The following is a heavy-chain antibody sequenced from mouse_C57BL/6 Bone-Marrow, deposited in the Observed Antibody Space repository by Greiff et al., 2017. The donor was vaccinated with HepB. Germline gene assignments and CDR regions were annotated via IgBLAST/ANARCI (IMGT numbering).Heavy chain of an antibody. CDR1: GYTFTRYW. D-gene: IGHD2-4*01. CDR2: IYPGSGST. Sequence: VQLKQPGAELVKPGASVKMSCKASGYTFTRYWITWVKQRPGQGLEWIGDIYPGSGSTNYNEKFKSKATLTVDTSSSTAYMQLSSLTSEDSAVYYCARMITTASYYFDYWGQGTTLTVSS. V-gene: IGHV1-55*01. J-gene: IGHJ2*01. CDR3: ARMITTASYYFDY.